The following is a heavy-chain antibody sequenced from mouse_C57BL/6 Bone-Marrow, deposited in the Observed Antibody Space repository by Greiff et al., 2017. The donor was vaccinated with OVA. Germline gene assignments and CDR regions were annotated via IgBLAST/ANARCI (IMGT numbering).Heavy chain of an antibody. CDR2: ISNGGGST. Sequence: EVMLVESGGGLVQPGGSLKLSCAASGFTFSDYYMYWVRQTPEKRLEWVAYISNGGGSTYYPDTVKDRFTISRDNAKNTLYLQMSRLKSEDTAMYYCGRRAWFAYWGQGTLVTVSA. V-gene: IGHV5-12*01. CDR1: GFTFSDYY. J-gene: IGHJ3*01. CDR3: GRRAWFAY.